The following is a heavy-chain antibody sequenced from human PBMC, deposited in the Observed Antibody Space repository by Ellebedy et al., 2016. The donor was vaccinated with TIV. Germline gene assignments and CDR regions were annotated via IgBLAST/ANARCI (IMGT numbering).Heavy chain of an antibody. V-gene: IGHV3-7*01. D-gene: IGHD1-26*01. J-gene: IGHJ2*01. CDR3: ARVRIVGATNWYFDL. CDR1: GFIFSSYA. CDR2: IKEDGSEE. Sequence: GESLKISXVASGFIFSSYAMSWVRQAPGKGLEWVANIKEDGSEEYYVDSVKGRFTISRDNAKKSLSLQMNSLRGEDTAVYYCARVRIVGATNWYFDLWGRGTLVTVSS.